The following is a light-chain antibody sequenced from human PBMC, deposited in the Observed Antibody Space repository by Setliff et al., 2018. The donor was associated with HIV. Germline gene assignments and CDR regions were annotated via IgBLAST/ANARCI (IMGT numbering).Light chain of an antibody. Sequence: QSALAQPRSVSGSPGQSVTISCTGISSDVGGYKHVSWYQQHPGKAPKLMIYDVSKRPSGVPDRFSGSKSGNTASLTISGLQAEDEADYYCSSYTSSSTVLFGGGTK. CDR3: SSYTSSSTVL. J-gene: IGLJ2*01. CDR1: SSDVGGYKH. V-gene: IGLV2-11*01. CDR2: DVS.